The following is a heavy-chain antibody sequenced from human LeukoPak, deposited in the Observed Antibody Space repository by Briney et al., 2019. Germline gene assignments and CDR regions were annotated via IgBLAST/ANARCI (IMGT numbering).Heavy chain of an antibody. D-gene: IGHD5-18*01. J-gene: IGHJ6*03. Sequence: SETLSLTCAVYGGSFSGYYWSWIRQPPGKGLEWTGEINHSGSTNYHPTLKSRVTISVDKSKNQFSLKLSSVTAADTAVYYCARTEESGYSYRYFGYYYYMDVWGKGTTVTVSS. V-gene: IGHV4-34*01. CDR1: GGSFSGYY. CDR3: ARTEESGYSYRYFGYYYYMDV. CDR2: INHSGST.